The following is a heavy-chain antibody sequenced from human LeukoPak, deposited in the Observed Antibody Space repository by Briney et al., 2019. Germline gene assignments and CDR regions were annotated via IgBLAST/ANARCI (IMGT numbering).Heavy chain of an antibody. CDR2: INSNSGGK. CDR3: AGVVPDYGDYIAY. Sequence: GASVKVSCKASGYTFTGYYMQWVRQAPGQGHGWMGWINSNSGGKNYAKKFQGRVTMTRDTSISTAYMELSRLRSAVTAVYYCAGVVPDYGDYIAYWGQGTRSPSPQ. J-gene: IGHJ4*02. D-gene: IGHD4-17*01. CDR1: GYTFTGYY. V-gene: IGHV1-2*02.